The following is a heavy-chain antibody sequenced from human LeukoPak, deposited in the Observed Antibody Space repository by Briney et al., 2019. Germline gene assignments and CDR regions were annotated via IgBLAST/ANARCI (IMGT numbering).Heavy chain of an antibody. J-gene: IGHJ4*02. CDR1: GLIFSSYG. Sequence: GGSLRLSCAASGLIFSSYGMHWLRQARGKGVEWVAVILSDGSNKYYADSVKGRFTISRDNSKNTLYLQMNSLRAEDTAVYYCAKDRRDGYNYLFDYWGQGTLVTVSS. CDR2: ILSDGSNK. CDR3: AKDRRDGYNYLFDY. V-gene: IGHV3-30*18. D-gene: IGHD5-24*01.